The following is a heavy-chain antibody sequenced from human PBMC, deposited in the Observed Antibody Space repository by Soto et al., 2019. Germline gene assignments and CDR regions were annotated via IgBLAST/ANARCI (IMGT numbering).Heavy chain of an antibody. J-gene: IGHJ4*02. CDR1: GDSISRSHW. CDR3: ARVRYDRSGVDH. V-gene: IGHV4-4*02. Sequence: QVQLQESGPGLVRPSGALSVTCAVSGDSISRSHWWSWVRQSPGKGLEWIGEISHSGITNYNPSLKSRVTISGDKSKNQRALKLTAVTAADTAVYYCARVRYDRSGVDHWGQGTLVSVAS. CDR2: ISHSGIT. D-gene: IGHD3-22*01.